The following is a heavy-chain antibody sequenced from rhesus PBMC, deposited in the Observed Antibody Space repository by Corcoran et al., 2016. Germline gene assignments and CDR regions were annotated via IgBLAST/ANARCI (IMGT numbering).Heavy chain of an antibody. CDR3: TVAATSNVY. V-gene: IGHV3-13*01. CDR1: GFTFSNYY. CDR2: RKNKANSYTT. J-gene: IGHJ4*01. Sequence: EVQLVESGGGLVQPGGSLRLSCAASGFTFSNYYMHWVRQAQGKGLEWEGLRKNKANSYTTEYSAAVKGRFTISRDDSKNTLYLQMSSLKTEDTALYYCTVAATSNVYWGQGVLVTVSS. D-gene: IGHD4-29*01.